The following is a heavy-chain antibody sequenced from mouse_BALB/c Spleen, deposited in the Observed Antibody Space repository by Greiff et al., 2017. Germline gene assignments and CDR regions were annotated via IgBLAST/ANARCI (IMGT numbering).Heavy chain of an antibody. V-gene: IGHV14-4*02. Sequence: VQLQQSGAELVRSGASVKLSCTASGFNIKDYYMHWVKQRPEQGLEWIGWIDPENGDTEYAPKFQGKATMTADTSSNTAYLQLSSLTSEDSAVYYCARSGGNYWGQGTTLTVSS. CDR2: IDPENGDT. D-gene: IGHD3-2*02. CDR1: GFNIKDYY. J-gene: IGHJ2*01. CDR3: ARSGGNY.